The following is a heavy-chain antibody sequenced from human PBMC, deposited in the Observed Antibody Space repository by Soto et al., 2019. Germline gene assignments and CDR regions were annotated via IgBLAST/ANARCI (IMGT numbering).Heavy chain of an antibody. J-gene: IGHJ4*02. V-gene: IGHV3-53*01. CDR1: GFTVSTNY. Sequence: EVQLVESGGGLIQPGGSLRLSCAVSGFTVSTNYMTWVRQAPGKGLDWVSLIYRDGNTYYADSVKGRFTISRDNSKNTRYLEMNSLRVDDTAVYYWAGGGGSFDNWGQGTLVTVSS. D-gene: IGHD3-16*01. CDR3: AGGGGSFDN. CDR2: IYRDGNT.